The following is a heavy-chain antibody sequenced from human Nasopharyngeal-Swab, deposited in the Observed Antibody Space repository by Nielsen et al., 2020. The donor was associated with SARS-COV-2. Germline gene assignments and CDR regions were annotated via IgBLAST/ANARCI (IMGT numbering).Heavy chain of an antibody. Sequence: WGRPAPGQGLEWMGWRNPNSGNTGYAQKFQGRVTMSRNTSISTAYMELSSLRSEDTAVYYCARGFIVATIFHYYYYMDVWGKGTTVTVSS. CDR3: ARGFIVATIFHYYYYMDV. J-gene: IGHJ6*03. D-gene: IGHD5-12*01. V-gene: IGHV1-8*01. CDR2: RNPNSGNT.